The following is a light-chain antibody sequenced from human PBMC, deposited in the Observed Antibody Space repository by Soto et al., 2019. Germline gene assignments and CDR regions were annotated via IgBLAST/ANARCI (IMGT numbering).Light chain of an antibody. Sequence: DIQMTQSPSTLSASVGERVTITCGAGRSISSWLAWYQQKPGKAPKLLIYKASSLESGVPSRFSGSGSGTEFTLTISSLQPDDFATYYCQQYNSYSPSTFGQGTKLEIK. V-gene: IGKV1-5*03. CDR2: KAS. CDR3: QQYNSYSPST. CDR1: RSISSW. J-gene: IGKJ2*02.